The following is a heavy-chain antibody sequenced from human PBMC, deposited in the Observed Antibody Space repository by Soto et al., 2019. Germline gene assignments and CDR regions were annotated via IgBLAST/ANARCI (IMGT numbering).Heavy chain of an antibody. V-gene: IGHV3-21*01. Sequence: LRLSCAASGFTFSSYSMNWVRQAPGKGLEWVSSISSSSSYIYYADSVKGRFTISRDNAKNSLYLQMSSLRAEDTAVYYCAREVNHYYYYGMDVWGQGTTVTVSS. CDR1: GFTFSSYS. D-gene: IGHD3-10*01. J-gene: IGHJ6*02. CDR2: ISSSSSYI. CDR3: AREVNHYYYYGMDV.